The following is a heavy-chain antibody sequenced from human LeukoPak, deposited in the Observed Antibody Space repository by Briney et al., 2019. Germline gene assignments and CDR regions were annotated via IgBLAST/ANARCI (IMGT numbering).Heavy chain of an antibody. CDR3: ARVCCARGPGQISY. CDR2: ISRNGGST. CDR1: GFTFSTFA. Sequence: GGSLRLACAASGFTFSTFAMQWVRQAPGKGLEYVSGISRNGGSTYYADSVKGRFTISRDNSKNTLYLQMGSLRAEDMAVYYCARVCCARGPGQISYWGQGTLVTVSS. D-gene: IGHD3-10*01. V-gene: IGHV3-64*02. J-gene: IGHJ4*02.